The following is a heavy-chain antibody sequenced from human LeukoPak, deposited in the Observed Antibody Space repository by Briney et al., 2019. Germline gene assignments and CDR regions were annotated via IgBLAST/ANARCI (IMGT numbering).Heavy chain of an antibody. Sequence: PGGSLRLSCATSGFTFSTYAMSWVRQAPGKGLEWVSGISGSGDHTYYADSVKGRFTISRDNSKNTLYVQMNSLRAEDTAVYYCAKGSGLLLADYFDYWGQGTLVTVSS. J-gene: IGHJ4*02. CDR3: AKGSGLLLADYFDY. D-gene: IGHD2/OR15-2a*01. V-gene: IGHV3-23*01. CDR1: GFTFSTYA. CDR2: ISGSGDHT.